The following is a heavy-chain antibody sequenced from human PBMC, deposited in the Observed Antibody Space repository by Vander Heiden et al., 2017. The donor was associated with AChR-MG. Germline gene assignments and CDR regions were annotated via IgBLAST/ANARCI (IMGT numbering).Heavy chain of an antibody. CDR2: ISYDGSNK. CDR1: GFTFSSYA. J-gene: IGHJ4*02. CDR3: ARGGQQLGSFDY. Sequence: VVQPWRSPRPSCAASGFTFSSYAMHWVRQAPGKGLEWVAVISYDGSNKYYADSVKGRFTISRDNSKNTLYLQMNSLRAEDTAVYYCARGGQQLGSFDYWGQGTLVTVSS. V-gene: IGHV3-30-3*01. D-gene: IGHD6-13*01.